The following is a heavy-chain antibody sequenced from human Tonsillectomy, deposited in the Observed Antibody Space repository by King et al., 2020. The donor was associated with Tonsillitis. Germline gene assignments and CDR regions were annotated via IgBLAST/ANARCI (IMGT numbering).Heavy chain of an antibody. CDR3: ASVPACSTTSCYNAFDI. D-gene: IGHD2-2*02. CDR2: ISYDGSNK. V-gene: IGHV3-30-3*01. J-gene: IGHJ3*02. Sequence: VQLVESGGGVVQPGRSLRLSCAASGFTFSTYTMHWVRQAPGKGLEWVAVISYDGSNKYYADSVKGRFTISRDNSKSTLYLQVNSLRAEDTAVYYCASVPACSTTSCYNAFDICGQGTMVTVSS. CDR1: GFTFSTYT.